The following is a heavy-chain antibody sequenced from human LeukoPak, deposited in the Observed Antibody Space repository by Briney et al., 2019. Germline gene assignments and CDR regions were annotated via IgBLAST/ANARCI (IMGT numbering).Heavy chain of an antibody. Sequence: GGSLRLSCAASGFTFSSYWMSWVRHAPGKGLEWGSNINQDGSQTYYADSVQGRSTISRDNAKTSVFLQMTSLRAEDTAVYYCARWDSSGYEEYFQHWGQGARVTVSS. V-gene: IGHV3-7*01. D-gene: IGHD3-22*01. CDR1: GFTFSSYW. CDR3: ARWDSSGYEEYFQH. CDR2: INQDGSQT. J-gene: IGHJ1*01.